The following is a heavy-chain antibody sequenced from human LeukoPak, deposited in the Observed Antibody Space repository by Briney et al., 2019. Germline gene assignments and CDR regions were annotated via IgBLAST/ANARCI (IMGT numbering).Heavy chain of an antibody. CDR3: ARDYGYSYALGNY. D-gene: IGHD5-18*01. CDR2: ISSSSSTI. CDR1: GFTFSSYS. V-gene: IGHV3-48*04. Sequence: PGESLRLSCAASGFTFSSYSMNWVRQAPGKGLEWVSYISSSSSTIYYADSVKGRFTISRDNAKNSLYLQMNSLRAEDTAVYYCARDYGYSYALGNYWGQGTLVTVSS. J-gene: IGHJ4*02.